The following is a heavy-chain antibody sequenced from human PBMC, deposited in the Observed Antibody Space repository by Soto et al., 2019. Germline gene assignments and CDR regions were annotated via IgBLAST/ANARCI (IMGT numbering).Heavy chain of an antibody. CDR1: DGSINSDY. V-gene: IGHV4-59*01. CDR2: IFYTGST. J-gene: IGHJ6*03. CDR3: ARGYYYYYIDV. Sequence: QVRLQESGPGLVKPSETLSLTCTVSDGSINSDYWSWIRQPPGKGLEWIGYIFYTGSTNYNPSLKSRVTISLDKSKNPFSLKLTPVTAADTAVYYCARGYYYYYIDVWGRGTTVTVSS.